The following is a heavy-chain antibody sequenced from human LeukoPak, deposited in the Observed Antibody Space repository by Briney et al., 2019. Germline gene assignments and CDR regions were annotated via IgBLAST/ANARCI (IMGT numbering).Heavy chain of an antibody. CDR2: ISWNSGSI. J-gene: IGHJ4*02. D-gene: IGHD2-2*01. CDR3: AKDDCSSTSCSVDY. Sequence: PGGSLRLSCAASGFTFDDYAMHWVRQAPGKGLEWVSGISWNSGSIGYADSVKGRFTTSRDNAKNSLYLQMNSLRAEDTALYYCAKDDCSSTSCSVDYWGQGTLVTVSS. V-gene: IGHV3-9*01. CDR1: GFTFDDYA.